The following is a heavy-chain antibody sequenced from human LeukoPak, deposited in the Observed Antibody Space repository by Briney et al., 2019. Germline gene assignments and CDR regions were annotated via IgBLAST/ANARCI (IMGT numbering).Heavy chain of an antibody. CDR3: AKFKGHYGDSEYYFDS. V-gene: IGHV3-21*06. J-gene: IGHJ4*02. Sequence: GGSLRLSCAASGFTFSRYSVNWIRQAPGKGLEWVSFISSSSTYIHYADAVKGRLTISRDNAKNSLYLQMNNLRAEDTAVYYCAKFKGHYGDSEYYFDSWGQGTLVTVSS. CDR2: ISSSSTYI. CDR1: GFTFSRYS. D-gene: IGHD3-10*01.